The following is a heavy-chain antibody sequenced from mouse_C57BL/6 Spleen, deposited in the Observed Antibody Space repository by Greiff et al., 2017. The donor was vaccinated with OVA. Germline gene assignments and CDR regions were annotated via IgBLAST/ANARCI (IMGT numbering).Heavy chain of an antibody. CDR3: ARPAQGGAWFAY. CDR2: IYPGDGDA. Sequence: QVQLQQSGPELVKPGASVKISCKASGYAFSSSWMNWVKQRPGKGLEWIGRIYPGDGDANYNGKFKGKATLTADKSSSTAYMQLSSLTSEDSAVYFCARPAQGGAWFAYWGQGTLVTVSA. CDR1: GYAFSSSW. V-gene: IGHV1-82*01. J-gene: IGHJ3*01. D-gene: IGHD3-2*02.